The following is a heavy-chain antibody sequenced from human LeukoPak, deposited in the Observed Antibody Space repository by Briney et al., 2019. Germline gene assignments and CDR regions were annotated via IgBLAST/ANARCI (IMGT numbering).Heavy chain of an antibody. CDR2: ISSSGSTI. CDR1: GFTFSSYE. V-gene: IGHV3-48*03. Sequence: GGSLRLSCAASGFTFSSYEMNWVRQAPGKGLEGVSYISSSGSTIYYADSVKGRFTISRDNAKNSLYLQMDSLRAEDTAVYYCARAETTSKYYYYYGMDVWGKGTTVTVSS. CDR3: ARAETTSKYYYYYGMDV. J-gene: IGHJ6*04. D-gene: IGHD4-17*01.